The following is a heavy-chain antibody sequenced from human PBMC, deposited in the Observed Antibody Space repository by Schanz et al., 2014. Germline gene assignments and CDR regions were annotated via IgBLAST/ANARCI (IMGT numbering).Heavy chain of an antibody. V-gene: IGHV1-18*01. D-gene: IGHD2-8*02. CDR3: ATMWGYCTATACQILEVLDV. CDR1: GYTFTAYG. CDR2: ISPYTGNT. J-gene: IGHJ3*01. Sequence: VQSVHSGTEVQKLGASVKVSCQTSGYTFTAYGINWVRQAPGQGLEWVGWISPYTGNTHYFDKMEGRVTMTTDTSTSTAYMELRSLRSDDTAMYYCATMWGYCTATACQILEVLDVWGQGTMVTVSS.